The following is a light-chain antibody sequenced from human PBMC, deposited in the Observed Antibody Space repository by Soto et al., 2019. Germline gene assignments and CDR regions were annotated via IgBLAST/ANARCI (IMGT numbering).Light chain of an antibody. Sequence: DIQMTQSPSSLSASVGDRVTITCQASQAISNYLNWYQQKPGKAPKLLIYYASNMETGVPSRFSGSGSGTEFTFTISSLQPEDIATYYCQQYDNLPRTFGGGTKVEIK. V-gene: IGKV1-33*01. CDR3: QQYDNLPRT. J-gene: IGKJ4*01. CDR1: QAISNY. CDR2: YAS.